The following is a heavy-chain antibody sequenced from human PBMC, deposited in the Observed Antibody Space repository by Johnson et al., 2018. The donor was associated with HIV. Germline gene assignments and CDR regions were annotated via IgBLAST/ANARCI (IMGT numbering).Heavy chain of an antibody. D-gene: IGHD2-15*01. CDR2: ISSSGSTI. V-gene: IGHV3-11*04. Sequence: QVQLVESGGGVVKPGGSLRLSCVASGFTFSDYYMTWVRQAPGKGLEWVSYISSSGSTIYSADSVKGRFTISRDNAKNSLYLQMNSLRAEDTAVYYCARSKDCSGGSCPDGFDIWGQGTMVIVS. J-gene: IGHJ3*02. CDR3: ARSKDCSGGSCPDGFDI. CDR1: GFTFSDYY.